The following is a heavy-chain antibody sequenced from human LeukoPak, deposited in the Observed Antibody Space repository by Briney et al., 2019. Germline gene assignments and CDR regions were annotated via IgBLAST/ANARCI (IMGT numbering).Heavy chain of an antibody. Sequence: GRSLRLSCAASGFTFSSYAMHWVRQAPGKGLEWVAVISYDGSNKYYADSVKGRFTISRDNSKNTLYLQMNSLRAEDTAVYYCARGYGDSSPSAFDIWGQGTMVTVSS. J-gene: IGHJ3*02. D-gene: IGHD4-17*01. CDR1: GFTFSSYA. CDR3: ARGYGDSSPSAFDI. CDR2: ISYDGSNK. V-gene: IGHV3-30-3*01.